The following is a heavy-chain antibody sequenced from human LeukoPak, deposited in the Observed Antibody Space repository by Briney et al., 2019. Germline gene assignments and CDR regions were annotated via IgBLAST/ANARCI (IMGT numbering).Heavy chain of an antibody. D-gene: IGHD4-23*01. Sequence: SETLSLTCTVSDGSISDSYWSWIRQSPGKGLEWIGYIFYTGFTHYTPSLESRVTISVDTSKKQFSLRLSSVNAADTAVYYCARDAYGGNSWGWFDPWGQGTLVTVSS. CDR3: ARDAYGGNSWGWFDP. CDR2: IFYTGFT. V-gene: IGHV4-59*01. CDR1: DGSISDSY. J-gene: IGHJ5*02.